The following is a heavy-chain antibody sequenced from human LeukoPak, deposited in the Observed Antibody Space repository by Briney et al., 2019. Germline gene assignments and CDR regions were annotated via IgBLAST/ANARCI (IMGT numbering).Heavy chain of an antibody. CDR2: IIPIFGTA. J-gene: IGHJ4*02. CDR3: ARAGYYYDSSGYPYYFDY. D-gene: IGHD3-22*01. CDR1: GGTFSSYA. Sequence: SVKVSCKASGGTFSSYAISWVRQAPGQGLEWMGGIIPIFGTANYAQKFQGRVTITADESTSTAYMELSSLRSEDTAVYYCARAGYYYDSSGYPYYFDYWGQGTLVTVSS. V-gene: IGHV1-69*13.